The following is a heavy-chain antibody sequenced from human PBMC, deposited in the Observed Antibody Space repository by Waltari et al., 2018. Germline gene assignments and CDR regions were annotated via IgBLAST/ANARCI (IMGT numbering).Heavy chain of an antibody. Sequence: QVQLQQSGPGLLKPSETLSPSCTVSGGSIRSSGYYWGWTRQPPGRGLEWIGTISYNENTYYSPSLRSRVTISVDTSRNQFSLKMSSVTAADTAIYYCARLKSSSGARGYFYSWGQGTLVTVSS. CDR2: ISYNENT. CDR1: GGSIRSSGYY. D-gene: IGHD6-6*01. V-gene: IGHV4-39*01. J-gene: IGHJ4*02. CDR3: ARLKSSSGARGYFYS.